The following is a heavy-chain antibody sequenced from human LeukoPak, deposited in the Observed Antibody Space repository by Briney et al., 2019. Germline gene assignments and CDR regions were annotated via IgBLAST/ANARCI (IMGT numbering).Heavy chain of an antibody. J-gene: IGHJ5*02. CDR3: ARGCSAGTPHNWFDP. CDR1: GDSINSYY. Sequence: SETLSLTCSVSGDSINSYYWGWIRQPPGKGLEWIGYIYYSGSTNYNPSLKSRVTISVDTSKNQFSLKLSSVTAADTAVYYCARGCSAGTPHNWFDPWGQGTLVTVSS. CDR2: IYYSGST. V-gene: IGHV4-59*01. D-gene: IGHD6-13*01.